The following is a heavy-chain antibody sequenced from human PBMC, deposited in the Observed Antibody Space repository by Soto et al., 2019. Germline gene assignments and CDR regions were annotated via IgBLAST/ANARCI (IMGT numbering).Heavy chain of an antibody. D-gene: IGHD3-22*01. CDR3: ARPRSYYYDSSGYPPDAFDI. V-gene: IGHV4-39*01. Sequence: QLQLQESGPGLVKPSETLSLTCTVSGGSISSSSYYWGWIRQPPGKGLEWIGSIYYSGSTYYNPSLKSRVTISVDTSKNQFSLELSSVTAADTAVYYCARPRSYYYDSSGYPPDAFDIWGQGTMVTVSS. J-gene: IGHJ3*02. CDR2: IYYSGST. CDR1: GGSISSSSYY.